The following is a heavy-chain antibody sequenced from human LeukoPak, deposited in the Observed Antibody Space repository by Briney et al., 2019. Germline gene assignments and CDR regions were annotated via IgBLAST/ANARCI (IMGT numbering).Heavy chain of an antibody. Sequence: GASVKVSCKASGYTFTSYDINWVRQATGQGLEWMGWMNPNSGNTGYAQKFQGRVTITRNTSISTAYMELSSLRSEDTAVYYCARGYSSGWYSWFDPWGQGTLVTVSS. CDR1: GYTFTSYD. CDR2: MNPNSGNT. V-gene: IGHV1-8*03. J-gene: IGHJ5*02. D-gene: IGHD6-19*01. CDR3: ARGYSSGWYSWFDP.